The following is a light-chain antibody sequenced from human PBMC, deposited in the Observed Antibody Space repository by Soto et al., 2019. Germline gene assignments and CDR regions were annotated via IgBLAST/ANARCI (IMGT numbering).Light chain of an antibody. Sequence: SRLTESAATLSVYPRERATPSCMASQSVSSYLAWYQQKPGQAPRLLIYDASNRATGIPARFSGSGSGTDFTLTISSLEPEDFAVYCCQQRSNWPVTFGQGTKVDI. V-gene: IGKV3-11*01. J-gene: IGKJ1*01. CDR3: QQRSNWPVT. CDR1: QSVSSY. CDR2: DAS.